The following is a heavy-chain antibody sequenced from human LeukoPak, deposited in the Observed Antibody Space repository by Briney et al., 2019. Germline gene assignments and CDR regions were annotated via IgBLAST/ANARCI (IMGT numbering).Heavy chain of an antibody. D-gene: IGHD1-26*01. CDR3: ARATNFYYYGMDV. J-gene: IGHJ6*02. Sequence: ASVKVSCKTSGYTFTSYYIHWVRQAPGQGLEWMGIINPSRGATNYAQKFQGRVTMTRDTSTSTVYMELSSQRSEDTAVYYCARATNFYYYGMDVWGQGTTVTVSS. CDR2: INPSRGAT. V-gene: IGHV1-46*01. CDR1: GYTFTSYY.